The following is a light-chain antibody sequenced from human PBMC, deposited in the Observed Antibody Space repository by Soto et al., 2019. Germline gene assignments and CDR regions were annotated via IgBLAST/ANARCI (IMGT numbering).Light chain of an antibody. Sequence: QSVLTQPASVSGSPGQSITISCTGTSSDIGGYKYVSWYQRHPGKAPKLIIYEVSYRPSGVSNRFSGSKSGNTASLTISGLQAEDEADYCCSSYTNNSTRVFGTGTKVTVL. CDR2: EVS. CDR1: SSDIGGYKY. V-gene: IGLV2-14*01. CDR3: SSYTNNSTRV. J-gene: IGLJ1*01.